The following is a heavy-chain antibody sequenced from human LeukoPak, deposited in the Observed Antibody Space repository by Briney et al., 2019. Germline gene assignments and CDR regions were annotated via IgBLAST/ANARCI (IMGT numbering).Heavy chain of an antibody. D-gene: IGHD2-15*01. CDR3: ARDDPRTYCSGGSCYSTYNWFDP. V-gene: IGHV1-18*04. Sequence: ASVKVSCKASGYTFTGYYMHWVRQAPGQGLEWMGWISAYNGNTNYAQKLQGRVTITTDTSTSTAYMELRSLRSDDTAVYYCARDDPRTYCSGGSCYSTYNWFDPWGQGTLVTVSS. CDR2: ISAYNGNT. CDR1: GYTFTGYY. J-gene: IGHJ5*02.